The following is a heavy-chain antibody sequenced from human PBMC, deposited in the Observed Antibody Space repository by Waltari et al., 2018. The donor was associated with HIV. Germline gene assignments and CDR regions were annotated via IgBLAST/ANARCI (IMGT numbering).Heavy chain of an antibody. CDR1: GFTLSNFA. D-gene: IGHD3-22*01. J-gene: IGHJ4*02. Sequence: QVQLVESGGGVVQPGRSLRLSCAAPGFTLSNFAMHWVRQAPGKGLEWVAVIWYDGDNKYYADSVKGRFTISRDNSKNTLYLQMNSLRVEDTAVYYCARGGYYYDISGYYHYWGQGTLVTVSS. V-gene: IGHV3-33*01. CDR3: ARGGYYYDISGYYHY. CDR2: IWYDGDNK.